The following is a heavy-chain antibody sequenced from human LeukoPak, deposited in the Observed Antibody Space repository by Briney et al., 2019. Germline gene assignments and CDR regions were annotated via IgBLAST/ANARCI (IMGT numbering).Heavy chain of an antibody. V-gene: IGHV3-48*04. CDR1: GFTFSSHN. Sequence: GGSLRLSCAASGFTFSSHNMNWVRQAPGKGLEWVSLITSSSSTIYYADSVKGRFTISRDNAKNSLYLQMNSLRAEDTALYYCARGTNDFDYWGQGTLVTVSS. D-gene: IGHD2-8*01. CDR3: ARGTNDFDY. J-gene: IGHJ4*02. CDR2: ITSSSSTI.